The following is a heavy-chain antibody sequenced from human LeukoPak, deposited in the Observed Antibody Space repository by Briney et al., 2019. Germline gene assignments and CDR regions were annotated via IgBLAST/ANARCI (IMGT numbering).Heavy chain of an antibody. Sequence: ASVKVSCKASGYTFTSYGISWVRQAPGQGLEWMGWISAYNGNTNYAQKLQGRVTMTTDTSTSTAYMVLRSLRSDDTAVYYCARDWDYYDSSGLDPYYYGMDVWGQGTTVTVSS. CDR2: ISAYNGNT. J-gene: IGHJ6*02. V-gene: IGHV1-18*01. CDR3: ARDWDYYDSSGLDPYYYGMDV. CDR1: GYTFTSYG. D-gene: IGHD3-22*01.